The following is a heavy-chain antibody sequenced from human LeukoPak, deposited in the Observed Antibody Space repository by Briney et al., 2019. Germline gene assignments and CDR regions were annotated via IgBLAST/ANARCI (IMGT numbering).Heavy chain of an antibody. CDR1: GFTFSGSA. J-gene: IGHJ5*02. CDR3: TRREDFSSGYSSVSDP. D-gene: IGHD3-3*01. CDR2: IRSKANNYAT. V-gene: IGHV3-73*01. Sequence: PGGSLRLSCAASGFTFSGSAMHWVRQASGKGLEWVGRIRSKANNYATAYAASVKGRFTIYRDDSKNTASLQMNSLKTEDTALYYCTRREDFSSGYSSVSDPWGQGTLVTVSS.